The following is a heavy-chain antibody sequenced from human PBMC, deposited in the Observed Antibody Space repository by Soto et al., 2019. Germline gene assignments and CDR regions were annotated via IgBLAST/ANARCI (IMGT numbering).Heavy chain of an antibody. CDR1: GYTFTNYH. V-gene: IGHV1-46*01. CDR3: GRPRGRGWGSSFDY. J-gene: IGHJ4*02. D-gene: IGHD3-16*01. Sequence: QVQLVQSGAEVKKPGASVKLSCKTSGYTFTNYHIHWVRQAPGQGLDWMGMINSGGGSTSYAQKFQGRATMTGAPSTNTVYMELGGRRSEDTALYSWGRPRGRGWGSSFDYWGPGPLFTLS. CDR2: INSGGGST.